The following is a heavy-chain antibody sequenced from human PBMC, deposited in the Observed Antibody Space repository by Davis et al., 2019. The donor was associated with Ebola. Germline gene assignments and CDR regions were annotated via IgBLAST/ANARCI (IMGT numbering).Heavy chain of an antibody. D-gene: IGHD3-22*01. CDR1: GGSISSSSW. CDR2: IYHSGAT. CDR3: ARDYYDSSGYLWYFDL. V-gene: IGHV4-4*02. J-gene: IGHJ2*01. Sequence: MPSETLSLTCEVSGGSISSSSWWSWVRQSPGKGLEWIGEIYHSGATNYNPSLKSRITMSVDKFKNQFSLKLSSVTAADTAVYYCARDYYDSSGYLWYFDLWGRGTLVTVSS.